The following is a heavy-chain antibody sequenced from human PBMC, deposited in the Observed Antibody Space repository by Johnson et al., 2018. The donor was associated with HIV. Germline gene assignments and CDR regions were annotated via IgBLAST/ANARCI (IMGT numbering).Heavy chain of an antibody. D-gene: IGHD1-26*01. V-gene: IGHV3-30*02. CDR2: IRDDGSNK. J-gene: IGHJ3*02. Sequence: QVLLVESGGGVVQPGGSLRLSCAASGFTFSSYGMHWVRQAPGKGLEWVAFIRDDGSNKYYADSVKGRFTISRDNSKNKLYLQMNSLRAEDTAVYYCAKDLPRIRIPTKDDAFDIWGQGTMVTVSP. CDR3: AKDLPRIRIPTKDDAFDI. CDR1: GFTFSSYG.